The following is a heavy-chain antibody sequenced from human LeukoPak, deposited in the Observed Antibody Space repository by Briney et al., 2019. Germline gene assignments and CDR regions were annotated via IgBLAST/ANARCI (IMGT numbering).Heavy chain of an antibody. D-gene: IGHD4-11*01. V-gene: IGHV4-59*08. CDR1: GGSISGYY. CDR2: IYNSGIT. J-gene: IGHJ5*01. Sequence: SETLSLTCTVSGGSISGYYWTWLRQLPGKGLEWIGYIYNSGITNYNPSLKSRVTVSVDTSKNQFSLRLTSVTAADTAVYYCARSVPSLDYLFDSWGHGTLVTVSS. CDR3: ARSVPSLDYLFDS.